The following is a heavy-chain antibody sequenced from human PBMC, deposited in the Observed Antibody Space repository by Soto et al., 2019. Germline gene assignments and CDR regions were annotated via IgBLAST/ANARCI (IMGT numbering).Heavy chain of an antibody. Sequence: EVQLVESGGGLVQPGGSLRLSCAASGFTVSSNYMSWVRQAPGKGLEWVSVIYSGGSTYYADSVKGRFTIPRDNSKNTLDRQMKSRAAEETGVYFCARNRRTTDCMDAWGQRAPVTVSS. D-gene: IGHD1-7*01. V-gene: IGHV3-66*01. J-gene: IGHJ6*01. CDR1: GFTVSSNY. CDR3: ARNRRTTDCMDA. CDR2: IYSGGST.